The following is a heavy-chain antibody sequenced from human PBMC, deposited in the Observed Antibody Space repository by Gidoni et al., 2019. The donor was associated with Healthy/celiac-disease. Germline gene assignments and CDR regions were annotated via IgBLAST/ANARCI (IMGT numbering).Heavy chain of an antibody. D-gene: IGHD6-19*01. CDR2: INAGNGNT. CDR1: GYTFTSYA. Sequence: QLQLVQSGAEVKKPGASVKVSCKPSGYTFTSYAMHWVLPAPGQRLEWMGWINAGNGNTKYSQKVQGRVTITRDTSASTAYMELSSLRSEDTAVYYCASSRRVAVAGTHGMDVWGQGTTVTVSS. J-gene: IGHJ6*02. V-gene: IGHV1-3*01. CDR3: ASSRRVAVAGTHGMDV.